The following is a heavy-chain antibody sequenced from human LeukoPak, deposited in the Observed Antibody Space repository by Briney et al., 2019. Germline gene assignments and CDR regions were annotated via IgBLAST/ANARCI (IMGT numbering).Heavy chain of an antibody. J-gene: IGHJ4*02. CDR2: ITGRGVRT. D-gene: IGHD3-10*01. CDR1: GFTFSRYG. CDR3: AIGGHPDSSHYYFDY. V-gene: IGHV3-23*01. Sequence: GGSLRLSCAASGFTFSRYGMSWVRQAPGKGLEWVSAITGRGVRTYNGDSVKGRFTISRDNSKNTVFLQMNSLRGEDTAVYYCAIGGHPDSSHYYFDYWGQGALVTVSS.